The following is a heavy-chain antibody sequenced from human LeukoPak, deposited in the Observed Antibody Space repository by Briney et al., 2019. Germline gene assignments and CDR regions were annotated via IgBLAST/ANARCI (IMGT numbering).Heavy chain of an antibody. Sequence: ASVKVSCKASGYTFTGYYMHWVRQAPGQGLEWMGWINPNSGGTNYAQKFQGRVTMTRDTSISTAYMELSSLRSEDTAVYYCARGDYYYYYMDVWGKGTTVTVSS. J-gene: IGHJ6*03. V-gene: IGHV1-2*02. D-gene: IGHD3-10*01. CDR2: INPNSGGT. CDR1: GYTFTGYY. CDR3: ARGDYYYYYMDV.